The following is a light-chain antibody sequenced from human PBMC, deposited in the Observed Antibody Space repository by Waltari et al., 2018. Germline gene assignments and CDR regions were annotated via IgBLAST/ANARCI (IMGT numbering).Light chain of an antibody. CDR3: SSYTSSNTLG. Sequence: QSALTQPASVSGSPGQSITISCTGTSSDVGGYNYVSWYQQHPGKAPKLMIYAVTNRPSVVSNRFSGSKSGNMASLTISGLQAEDEADYYCSSYTSSNTLGFGTGTKVTVL. CDR2: AVT. V-gene: IGLV2-14*03. CDR1: SSDVGGYNY. J-gene: IGLJ1*01.